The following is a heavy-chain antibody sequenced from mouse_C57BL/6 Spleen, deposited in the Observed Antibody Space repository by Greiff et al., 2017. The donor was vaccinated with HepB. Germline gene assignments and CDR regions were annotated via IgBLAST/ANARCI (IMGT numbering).Heavy chain of an antibody. Sequence: QVQLKESGAELARPGASVKLSCKASGYTFTSYGISWVKQRTGQGLEWIGEIYPRSGNTYYNEKFKGKATLTADKSSSTAYMELRSLTSEDSAVYFCAKFDYYGSSLYYFDYWGQGTTLTVSS. D-gene: IGHD1-1*01. CDR1: GYTFTSYG. V-gene: IGHV1-81*01. J-gene: IGHJ2*01. CDR3: AKFDYYGSSLYYFDY. CDR2: IYPRSGNT.